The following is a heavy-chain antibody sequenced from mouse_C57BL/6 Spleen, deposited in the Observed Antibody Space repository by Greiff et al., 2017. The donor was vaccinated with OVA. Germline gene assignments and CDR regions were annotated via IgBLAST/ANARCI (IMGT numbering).Heavy chain of an antibody. D-gene: IGHD2-5*01. Sequence: EVQVVESGEGLVKPGGSLKLSCAASGFTFSSYAMSWVRQTPEKRLEWVAYISSGGDYIYYADTVKGRFTISRDNARNTLYLQMSSLKSEDTAMYYCTRDYSNYWYFDVWGTGTTVTVSS. CDR2: ISSGGDYI. V-gene: IGHV5-9-1*02. CDR3: TRDYSNYWYFDV. CDR1: GFTFSSYA. J-gene: IGHJ1*03.